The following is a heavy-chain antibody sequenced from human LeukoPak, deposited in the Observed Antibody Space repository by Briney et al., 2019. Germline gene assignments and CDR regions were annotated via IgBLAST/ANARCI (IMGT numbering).Heavy chain of an antibody. V-gene: IGHV4-34*01. J-gene: IGHJ4*02. Sequence: SETLSLTCAVYGGSFSGYYWSWIRQPPGKGLEWIGEINHSGSTNYDPSLKSRVTISVDTSKNQFSLKLSSVTAADTAVYYCASVNSTPYPWGQGTLVTVSS. D-gene: IGHD2-15*01. CDR3: ASVNSTPYP. CDR1: GGSFSGYY. CDR2: INHSGST.